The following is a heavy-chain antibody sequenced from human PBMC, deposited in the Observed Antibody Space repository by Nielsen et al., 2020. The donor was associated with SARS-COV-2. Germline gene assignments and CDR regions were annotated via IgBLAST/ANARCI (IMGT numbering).Heavy chain of an antibody. D-gene: IGHD5-24*01. Sequence: ASVKVSCKASGGTFSSYGISWVRQAPGQGLEWMGWISAYNGNTNYAQKLQGRVTMTTDTSTSTAYMELRSLRSDDTAVYYCARARLRDGYVPWGQGTLVTVSS. J-gene: IGHJ5*02. V-gene: IGHV1-18*01. CDR1: GGTFSSYG. CDR3: ARARLRDGYVP. CDR2: ISAYNGNT.